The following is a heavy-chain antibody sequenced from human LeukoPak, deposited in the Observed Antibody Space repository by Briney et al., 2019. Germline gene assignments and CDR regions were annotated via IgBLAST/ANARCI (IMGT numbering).Heavy chain of an antibody. CDR1: GYTFTGYY. V-gene: IGHV1-2*02. D-gene: IGHD4-17*01. CDR3: ARDGDYYMRSWFDP. CDR2: INPDSGGT. J-gene: IGHJ5*02. Sequence: ASVKVSCKASGYTFTGYYMHWVRQAPGQGLEWMGWINPDSGGTNSAQKFQGRVTMTRDTSISTAYMELSRLRSDDTAVYYCARDGDYYMRSWFDPWGQGTLVTVSS.